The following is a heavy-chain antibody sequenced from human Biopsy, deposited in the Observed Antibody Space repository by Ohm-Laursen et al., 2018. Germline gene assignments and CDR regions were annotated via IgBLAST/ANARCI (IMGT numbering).Heavy chain of an antibody. CDR1: SESFNGYY. J-gene: IGHJ6*02. V-gene: IGHV4-34*01. Sequence: PSQTLSLTCSVYSESFNGYYWSWIRQTPGKGLEWIGEINHSGRTNYNPSLKSRVTISVDTSKNQFSLKVRSVTAADTAVYYCVRGVDYYDPYHYYALDVWGQGTTVTVSS. CDR3: VRGVDYYDPYHYYALDV. CDR2: INHSGRT. D-gene: IGHD3-22*01.